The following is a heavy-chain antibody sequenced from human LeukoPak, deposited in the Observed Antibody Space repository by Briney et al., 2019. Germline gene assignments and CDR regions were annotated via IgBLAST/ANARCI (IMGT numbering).Heavy chain of an antibody. V-gene: IGHV3-23*01. CDR1: GFTFSSYA. D-gene: IGHD3-22*01. CDR3: ARDGRTTTYYYDSSGYAFDY. J-gene: IGHJ4*02. Sequence: GGSLRLSCAASGFTFSSYAMSWVRQAPGKGLEWVSGISGSGGSTYYADSVKGRFTISRDNSKNTLYLQMGSLRAEDMAVYYCARDGRTTTYYYDSSGYAFDYWGQGTLVTVSS. CDR2: ISGSGGST.